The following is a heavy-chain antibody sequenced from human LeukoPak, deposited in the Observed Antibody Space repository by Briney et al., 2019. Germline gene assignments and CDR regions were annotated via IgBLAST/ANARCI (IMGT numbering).Heavy chain of an antibody. CDR2: IIPIFGTA. CDR1: GGTFSSYA. V-gene: IGHV1-69*05. J-gene: IGHJ6*03. CDR3: ARDVAAAGKVKYYYYYMDV. Sequence: SVKASCKASGGTFSSYAISWVRQAPGQGLEWMGGIIPIFGTANYAQKFQGGVTITTDESTSTAYMELSSLRSEDTAVYYCARDVAAAGKVKYYYYYMDVWGKGTTVTVSS. D-gene: IGHD6-13*01.